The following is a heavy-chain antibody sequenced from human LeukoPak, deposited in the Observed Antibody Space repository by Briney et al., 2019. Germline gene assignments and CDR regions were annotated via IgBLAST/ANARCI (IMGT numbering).Heavy chain of an antibody. J-gene: IGHJ4*02. Sequence: ASVKVSCKASGGTFSSCAISWVRQAPGQGLEWMGGIIPIFGTANYAQKFQGRVTITADESTSTAYMELSSLRSEDTAVYYCAREGHDGGSYFDYWGQGTLVTVSS. CDR1: GGTFSSCA. CDR3: AREGHDGGSYFDY. CDR2: IIPIFGTA. V-gene: IGHV1-69*13. D-gene: IGHD3-10*01.